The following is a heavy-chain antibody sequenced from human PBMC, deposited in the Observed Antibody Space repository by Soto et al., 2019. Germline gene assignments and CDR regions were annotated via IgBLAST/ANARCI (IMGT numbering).Heavy chain of an antibody. CDR2: IYYGGST. CDR3: ARAYGYYFDY. V-gene: IGHV4-59*01. Sequence: SETLSLTCTVSGDSISTDYWSWIRQSPGKGLEWIGFIYYGGSTNYNPSLKSRVTISVDTPKNQFSLKLSSVTAADTAVYYCARAYGYYFDYWAQGTLVTVSS. D-gene: IGHD3-10*01. J-gene: IGHJ4*02. CDR1: GDSISTDY.